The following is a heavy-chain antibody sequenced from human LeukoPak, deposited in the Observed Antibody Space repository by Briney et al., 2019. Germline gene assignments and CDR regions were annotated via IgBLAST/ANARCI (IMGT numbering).Heavy chain of an antibody. CDR3: ARSYYDFWSGYYMSSYFDY. CDR1: GYTFTSYY. D-gene: IGHD3-3*01. Sequence: GASVKVSCKASGYTFTSYYMHWVRQAPGQGLEWMGIINPSGGGTSYAQKFQGRVTMTRDTSTSTVYMELSSLRSEDTAVYYCARSYYDFWSGYYMSSYFDYWGQGTLVTVSS. V-gene: IGHV1-46*01. J-gene: IGHJ4*02. CDR2: INPSGGGT.